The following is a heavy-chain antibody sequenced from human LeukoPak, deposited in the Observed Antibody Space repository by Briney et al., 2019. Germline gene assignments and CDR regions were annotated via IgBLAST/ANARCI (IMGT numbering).Heavy chain of an antibody. V-gene: IGHV3-21*01. J-gene: IGHJ3*02. CDR1: GFTFSTYS. Sequence: PGGSLRLSCAASGFTFSTYSMNWVRQAPGKGLEWVSSISSSSSYIYYADSVKGRFTISRDNAKNSLYLQMNSLRAEDTAVYYCARDAPPDHDYVWGSYRDDAFDIWGQGTMVTVSS. D-gene: IGHD3-16*02. CDR2: ISSSSSYI. CDR3: ARDAPPDHDYVWGSYRDDAFDI.